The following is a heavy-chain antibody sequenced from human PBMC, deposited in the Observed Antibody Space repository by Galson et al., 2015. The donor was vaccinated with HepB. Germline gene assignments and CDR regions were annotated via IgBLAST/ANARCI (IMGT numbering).Heavy chain of an antibody. CDR2: IFHSGST. CDR1: GGSISSTSW. V-gene: IGHV4-4*02. CDR3: ARGNILISFGELSYYYYMDV. J-gene: IGHJ6*03. D-gene: IGHD3-10*01. Sequence: LSLTCVVSGGSISSTSWWNWVRQPPGKGPEWIGKIFHSGSTNYNPSLKSRVTMSVDKSKSQFSLKLSSVTAADTAVYYCARGNILISFGELSYYYYMDVWGKGTTVTVSS.